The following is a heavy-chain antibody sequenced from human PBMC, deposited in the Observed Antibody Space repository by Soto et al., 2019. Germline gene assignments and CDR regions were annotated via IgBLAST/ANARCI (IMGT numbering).Heavy chain of an antibody. V-gene: IGHV4-59*08. CDR3: ASRDPGTSVDY. D-gene: IGHD1-7*01. CDR2: IYRTGST. J-gene: IGHJ4*02. Sequence: SETLSLTCSVSGGSIRSYYWSWIRQPPGKGLEWIGYIYRTGSTNYNPSLKSRVTISLDKSENQFSLKVTSLTAADTAVYYCASRDPGTSVDYWGQGTLVTVSS. CDR1: GGSIRSYY.